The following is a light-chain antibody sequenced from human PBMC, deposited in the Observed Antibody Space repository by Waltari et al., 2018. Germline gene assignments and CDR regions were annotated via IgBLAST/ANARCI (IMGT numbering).Light chain of an antibody. CDR3: QQRSSWPLT. CDR2: DTS. Sequence: EIVLIQSPAILALSPGERATLSCRASQSVRNYLAWFQQKPGQVPRLLIYDTSNRGTGVPARFSGSGSGTDFTLTISSLESEDFAVYYCQQRSSWPLTFGGGTKVQIK. J-gene: IGKJ4*01. V-gene: IGKV3-11*01. CDR1: QSVRNY.